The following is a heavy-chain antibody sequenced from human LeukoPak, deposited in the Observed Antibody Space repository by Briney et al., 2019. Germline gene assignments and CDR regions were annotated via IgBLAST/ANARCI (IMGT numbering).Heavy chain of an antibody. Sequence: GRSLRLSCAASGFTFSSYGMHWVRQAPSKGLEWVAVIWYDGSNKYYADSVKGRLTISRDNSKNTLYLQMNSLRAEDTAMYYCAKQHYYDSSGYYPPGDWGQGTLVTVSS. D-gene: IGHD3-22*01. CDR3: AKQHYYDSSGYYPPGD. CDR1: GFTFSSYG. J-gene: IGHJ4*02. V-gene: IGHV3-33*06. CDR2: IWYDGSNK.